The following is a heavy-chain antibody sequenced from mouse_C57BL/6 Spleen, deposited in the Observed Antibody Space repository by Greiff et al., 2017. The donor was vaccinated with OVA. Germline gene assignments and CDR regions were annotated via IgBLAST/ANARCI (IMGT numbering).Heavy chain of an antibody. V-gene: IGHV5-4*01. CDR2: ISDGGSYT. J-gene: IGHJ1*03. CDR1: GFTFSSYA. Sequence: EVHLVESGGGLVKPGGSLKLSCAASGFTFSSYAMSWVRQTPEKRLEWVATISDGGSYTYYPDNVKGRFTISRDNAKNNLYLQMSHLKSEDTAMYYCASVVARGYWYFDVWGTGTTVTVSS. CDR3: ASVVARGYWYFDV. D-gene: IGHD1-1*01.